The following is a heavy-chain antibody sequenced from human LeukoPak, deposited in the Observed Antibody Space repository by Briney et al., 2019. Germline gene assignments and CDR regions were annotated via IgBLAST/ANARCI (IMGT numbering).Heavy chain of an antibody. V-gene: IGHV4-59*08. CDR1: GGSITSYY. J-gene: IGHJ4*02. CDR2: IYYTGST. D-gene: IGHD3-22*01. Sequence: KPSETLSLTCSVSGGSITSYYWSWIRQPPGKGLEWIGYIYYTGSTKSNPSLKSRVTISLDMSERQFSLKLSSVTAADTAIYYFAASYFYDGIRYFDYWGLGTLVTVSS. CDR3: AASYFYDGIRYFDY.